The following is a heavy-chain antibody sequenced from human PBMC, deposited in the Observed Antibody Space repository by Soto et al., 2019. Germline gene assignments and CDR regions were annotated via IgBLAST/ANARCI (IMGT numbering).Heavy chain of an antibody. CDR1: GFTFSGYA. J-gene: IGHJ4*02. Sequence: EVQLLESGGGLVQPGGSLRLSCAASGFTFSGYAMSWVRQAPGMGLEWVSTISNSGGSTWYAESVKGRFTISRDNSKNTLDLQMNSLRAEDTAVYYCLMGYFFDYWGQGTLVTVSS. V-gene: IGHV3-23*01. CDR3: LMGYFFDY. D-gene: IGHD3-16*01. CDR2: ISNSGGST.